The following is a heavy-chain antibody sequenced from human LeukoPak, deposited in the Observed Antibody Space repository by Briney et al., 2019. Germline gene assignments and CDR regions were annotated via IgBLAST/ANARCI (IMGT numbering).Heavy chain of an antibody. CDR1: GGSISSGSYY. CDR2: IYTSGST. D-gene: IGHD3-16*01. CDR3: ARRPQSRLGRYKVDP. J-gene: IGHJ5*02. V-gene: IGHV4-61*02. Sequence: PSQTLSLTCTVSGGSISSGSYYWSWIRQPAGKGLEWIGRIYTSGSTNYNPSLKSRVTVSLDSSKNQTFLTLTSVTAADTAVYFCARRPQSRLGRYKVDPWGPGTLVTVSS.